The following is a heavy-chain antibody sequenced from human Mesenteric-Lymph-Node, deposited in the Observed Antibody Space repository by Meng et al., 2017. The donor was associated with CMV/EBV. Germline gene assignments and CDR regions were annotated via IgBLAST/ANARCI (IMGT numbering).Heavy chain of an antibody. CDR2: IYSGGTT. CDR3: ARDISPKPGGGVFDY. D-gene: IGHD3-16*01. CDR1: GFTVSSNY. J-gene: IGHJ4*02. Sequence: GESLKISCAASGFTVSSNYMSWVRQAPGKGLEWVSVIYSGGTTYYADSVKGRFTISRDNSKNTLHLQMNSLRAEDTALYHCARDISPKPGGGVFDYWGQGTLVTVSS. V-gene: IGHV3-53*01.